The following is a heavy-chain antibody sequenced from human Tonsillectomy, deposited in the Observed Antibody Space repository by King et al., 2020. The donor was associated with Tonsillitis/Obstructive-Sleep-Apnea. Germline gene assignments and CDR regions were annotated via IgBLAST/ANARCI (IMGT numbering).Heavy chain of an antibody. V-gene: IGHV3-7*04. CDR3: ARDPTGDY. J-gene: IGHJ4*02. Sequence: DVQLVESGGGLVQPGGSLRLSCAASGFTFSNFCMTWVRQAPGKGLEWVANMKHEGSEEHYVDSVKGRFTISRDNAKNSLYLQMNSLRPEDTAVYYCARDPTGDYWGQGTLVTVPS. CDR1: GFTFSNFC. CDR2: MKHEGSEE. D-gene: IGHD7-27*01.